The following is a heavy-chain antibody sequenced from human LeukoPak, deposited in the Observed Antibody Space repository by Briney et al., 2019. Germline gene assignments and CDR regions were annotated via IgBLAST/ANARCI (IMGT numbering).Heavy chain of an antibody. CDR2: IYSGGST. J-gene: IGHJ4*02. CDR1: GFTFTNNF. Sequence: GGSLRLSYAASGFTFTNNFMSWVRQVPGKGLEWVSVIYSGGSTYYADSVKGRFTISRDNSKNTLYLQMNSLRAEDAAVYYCAKLLSNSGRFLYWGQGTLVTVSS. D-gene: IGHD4-23*01. V-gene: IGHV3-66*04. CDR3: AKLLSNSGRFLY.